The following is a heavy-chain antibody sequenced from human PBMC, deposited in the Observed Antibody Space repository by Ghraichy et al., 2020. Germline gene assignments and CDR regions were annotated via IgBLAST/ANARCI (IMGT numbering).Heavy chain of an antibody. CDR2: ISSSSSTI. CDR1: GFTFSSYS. J-gene: IGHJ6*02. D-gene: IGHD3-10*01. Sequence: GGSLRLSCAASGFTFSSYSMNWVRQAPGKGLEWVSYISSSSSTIYYADSVKGRFTISRDNAKNSLYLQMNSLRDEDTAVYYCARDRYYYGSGSWSYYYGMDVWGQGTTVTVSS. CDR3: ARDRYYYGSGSWSYYYGMDV. V-gene: IGHV3-48*02.